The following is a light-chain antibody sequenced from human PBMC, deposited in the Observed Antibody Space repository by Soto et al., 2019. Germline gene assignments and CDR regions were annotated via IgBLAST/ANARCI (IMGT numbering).Light chain of an antibody. J-gene: IGKJ4*01. CDR2: AAS. V-gene: IGKV1-17*01. Sequence: DIQMTQSPSSLSASVGDRVTITCRASQGIRSGLGWYQQKPGKAPKRLIDAASSLQSGVPSRFSGSGSGTEFTLTISSLQPEDFATYYCLQHNTYPLTFGGGTKVAIK. CDR3: LQHNTYPLT. CDR1: QGIRSG.